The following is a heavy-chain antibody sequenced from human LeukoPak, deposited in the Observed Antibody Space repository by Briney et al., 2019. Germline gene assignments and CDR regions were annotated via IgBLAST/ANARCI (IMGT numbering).Heavy chain of an antibody. J-gene: IGHJ4*02. Sequence: GGSLRLSCAASGFTFSSYSMNWVRQAPGKGLEWVSSISSSSSYIYYADSVKGRFTISRDNAKNSLCLQMNSLRAEDTAVYYCARKERRGTNDYWAREPWSPSPQ. CDR2: ISSSSSYI. CDR1: GFTFSSYS. V-gene: IGHV3-21*01. D-gene: IGHD3-10*01. CDR3: ARKERRGTNDY.